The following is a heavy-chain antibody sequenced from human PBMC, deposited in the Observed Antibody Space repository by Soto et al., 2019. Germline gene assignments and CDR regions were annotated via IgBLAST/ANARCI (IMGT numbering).Heavy chain of an antibody. D-gene: IGHD6-19*01. V-gene: IGHV3-33*01. CDR3: ARDLGSGSPFDY. CDR2: IWYDGSNK. CDR1: GFTFSSYG. Sequence: QVQLVESGGGVVQPGRSLRLSCAASGFTFSSYGMHWVRQAPGKGLEWVAVIWYDGSNKYYADSVKGRFTISRDNSKNTLYLQMNSLRAEDTAVYYCARDLGSGSPFDYWGKGTLVTVS. J-gene: IGHJ4*02.